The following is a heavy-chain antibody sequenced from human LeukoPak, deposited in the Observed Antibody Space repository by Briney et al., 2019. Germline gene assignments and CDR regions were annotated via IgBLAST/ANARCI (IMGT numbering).Heavy chain of an antibody. J-gene: IGHJ4*02. D-gene: IGHD3-22*01. CDR1: GDSISSSSYY. Sequence: SETLSLTCTVSGDSISSSSYYWGWIRQPPGKGLGWIGTISYGGSTYYNPSLKSRLTISVDTSKNQFSLKLNSVTAADTAVYYCARHLHYYDSSGYVTPSSFYYWGQGTLVTVSS. CDR3: ARHLHYYDSSGYVTPSSFYY. CDR2: ISYGGST. V-gene: IGHV4-39*01.